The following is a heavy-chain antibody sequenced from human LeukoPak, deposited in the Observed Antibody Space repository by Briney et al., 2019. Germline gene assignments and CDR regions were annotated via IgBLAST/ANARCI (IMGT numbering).Heavy chain of an antibody. Sequence: GGSLRLSCAASGFTFGSYAMTWVRQAPGKGLEWVSGISGSGGSTYFADSVKGRFTISRDNSKNTLYVQMNSLRAEGTAVYLCAKDLSPADYYDSSGYYVRGDFDYWGQGTLVTVSS. CDR2: ISGSGGST. J-gene: IGHJ4*02. CDR3: AKDLSPADYYDSSGYYVRGDFDY. CDR1: GFTFGSYA. D-gene: IGHD3-22*01. V-gene: IGHV3-23*01.